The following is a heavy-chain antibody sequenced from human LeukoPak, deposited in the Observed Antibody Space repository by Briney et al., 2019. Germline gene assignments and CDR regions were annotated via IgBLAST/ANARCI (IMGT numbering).Heavy chain of an antibody. Sequence: GGSLRLSCAASGFTFSGYSMNWVRQAPGEGLEWVSAISGSGGSTYYADSVKGRFTISRDNSKNTLYLQMNSLRAEDTAVYYCAKEVFYCSGGSCQGYWGQGTLVTVSS. CDR2: ISGSGGST. J-gene: IGHJ4*02. V-gene: IGHV3-23*01. CDR1: GFTFSGYS. CDR3: AKEVFYCSGGSCQGY. D-gene: IGHD2-15*01.